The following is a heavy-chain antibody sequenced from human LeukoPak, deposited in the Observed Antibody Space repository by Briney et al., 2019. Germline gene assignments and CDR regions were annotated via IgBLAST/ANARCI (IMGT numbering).Heavy chain of an antibody. D-gene: IGHD3-10*01. CDR2: IYYNGST. J-gene: IGHJ6*02. Sequence: PSETLSLTCTVSGVSIRSGDSYWNWIRQSPGKGLAWIGYIYYNGSTYYNPSLSSRVSISVDTSKNQYSLTLSSVTAADTAVYYWARVGGVLLWFGDFFSTSGMDVWGQGTTVIVSS. CDR1: GVSIRSGDSY. V-gene: IGHV4-30-4*01. CDR3: ARVGGVLLWFGDFFSTSGMDV.